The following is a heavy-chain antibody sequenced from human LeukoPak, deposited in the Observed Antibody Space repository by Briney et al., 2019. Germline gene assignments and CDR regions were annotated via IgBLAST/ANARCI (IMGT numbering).Heavy chain of an antibody. D-gene: IGHD5-24*01. CDR3: ARGRQEIRF. CDR2: IYYSGST. Sequence: SETLSLTCTVSGGSISSSSYYWGWIRQPPGKGLEWIGSIYYSGSTYYNPSLKSRVTISVDTSKNQFSLKLSSVTAADTAVYYCARGRQEIRFWGQGTLVTVSS. J-gene: IGHJ4*02. CDR1: GGSISSSSYY. V-gene: IGHV4-39*07.